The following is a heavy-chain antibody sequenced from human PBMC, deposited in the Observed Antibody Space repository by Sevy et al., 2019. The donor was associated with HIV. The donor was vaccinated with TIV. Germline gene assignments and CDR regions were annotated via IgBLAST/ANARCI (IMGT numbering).Heavy chain of an antibody. CDR1: GFTFISYA. V-gene: IGHV3-7*01. CDR2: IKQDGSEK. J-gene: IGHJ6*02. D-gene: IGHD5-12*01. Sequence: GGSLRLSCKPSGFTFISYAMNWVRQAPGKGLEWVANIKQDGSEKYYVDSVKGRFTISRDNAKKSLYLQMNSLRAEDTAVYYCARNRDDSSGFHMDVWGQGTTVTVSS. CDR3: ARNRDDSSGFHMDV.